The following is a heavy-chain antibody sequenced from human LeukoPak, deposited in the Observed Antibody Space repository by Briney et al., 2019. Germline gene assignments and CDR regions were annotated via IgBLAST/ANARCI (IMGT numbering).Heavy chain of an antibody. CDR1: GYTFTSYY. J-gene: IGHJ4*02. CDR2: INPSGGST. D-gene: IGHD3-22*01. V-gene: IGHV1-46*01. Sequence: GASVKVSCKASGYTFTSYYIHWVRQAPGQGLAWMGIINPSGGSTTYSQKCQGRVTMTRDTSTSTVYIDLSSLRSEDTAVYYCARRLSSDYADYWGQGTLVTVSS. CDR3: ARRLSSDYADY.